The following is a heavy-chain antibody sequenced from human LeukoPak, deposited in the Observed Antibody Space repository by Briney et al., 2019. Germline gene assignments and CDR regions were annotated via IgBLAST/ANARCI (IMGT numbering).Heavy chain of an antibody. CDR2: IYTSGST. D-gene: IGHD1-26*01. Sequence: SETLSLTCTVSGGSISSYYWSWIREPAGKGLEWIGRIYTSGSTNYNPSLKSRVAISVDTSKNQFSLKLSSVTAADTAVYYCAREFSGSYADYYYYMDVWGKGTTVTVPS. CDR1: GGSISSYY. V-gene: IGHV4-4*07. CDR3: AREFSGSYADYYYYMDV. J-gene: IGHJ6*03.